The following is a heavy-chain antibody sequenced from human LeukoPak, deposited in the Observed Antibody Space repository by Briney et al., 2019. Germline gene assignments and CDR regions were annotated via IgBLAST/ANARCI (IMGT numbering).Heavy chain of an antibody. Sequence: GGPLRCSGAASGFTFSSSSMNGAAQAPGKGLDGVSYISSSSSTIYIADSVKGRFTISRDNAKNSLYLQMNSLRAKDTAVYYCARALIPAAIGLGYFDYWGQGTLVTVSS. D-gene: IGHD2-2*01. V-gene: IGHV3-48*04. CDR1: GFTFSSSS. CDR2: ISSSSSTI. CDR3: ARALIPAAIGLGYFDY. J-gene: IGHJ4*02.